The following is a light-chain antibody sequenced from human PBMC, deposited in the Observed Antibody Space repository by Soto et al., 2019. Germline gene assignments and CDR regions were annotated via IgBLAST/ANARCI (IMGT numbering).Light chain of an antibody. CDR2: DAS. CDR3: QQYNSYPST. V-gene: IGKV1-5*01. CDR1: QSISSW. Sequence: DIQMTQSPTTLSASVGDRVTITCRASQSISSWLAWYQQKPGKAPKLLIYDASSLESGVPSRFSGGGSGTEFTLTISSLQPDDFATYYCQQYNSYPSTFGQGTKVDIK. J-gene: IGKJ1*01.